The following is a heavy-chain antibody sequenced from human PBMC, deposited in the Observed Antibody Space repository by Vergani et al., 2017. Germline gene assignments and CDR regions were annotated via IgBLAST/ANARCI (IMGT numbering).Heavy chain of an antibody. V-gene: IGHV1-69*01. Sequence: QVQLVQSGAEVKKPGSSVKVSCKASGGTFSSYAISWVRQAPGQGLEWMGGIIPIFGTANYAQTFQGRVTITADESTRTAYMELSSLRSEDTAVYYCARENAGGSYYFDPGHNWYFDLWGRGTLVTVSS. CDR2: IIPIFGTA. D-gene: IGHD1-26*01. J-gene: IGHJ2*01. CDR3: ARENAGGSYYFDPGHNWYFDL. CDR1: GGTFSSYA.